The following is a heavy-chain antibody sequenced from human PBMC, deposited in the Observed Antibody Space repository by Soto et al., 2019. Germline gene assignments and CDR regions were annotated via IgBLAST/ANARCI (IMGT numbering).Heavy chain of an antibody. CDR2: ISSDGTTT. Sequence: EVQLVESGGGLVQPGKALRLSCAASGFTFSKYWMHWVRQAPGKGPVWVSYISSDGTTTDYADSVKGRFTISRDNAKNTLYLQMDRLRVEDTAVYYCAIQDCTNDVCLEAAVTVGGALEYWGQGAQVTVSS. D-gene: IGHD2-8*01. CDR3: AIQDCTNDVCLEAAVTVGGALEY. J-gene: IGHJ4*02. V-gene: IGHV3-74*01. CDR1: GFTFSKYW.